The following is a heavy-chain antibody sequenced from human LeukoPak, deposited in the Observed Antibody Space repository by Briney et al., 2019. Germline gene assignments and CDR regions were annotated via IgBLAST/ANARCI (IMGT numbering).Heavy chain of an antibody. CDR3: AQGGYYDSEGAFDI. CDR2: IYYSGST. CDR1: GGSNRSYY. J-gene: IGHJ3*02. Sequence: SETLSLTCTVPGGSNRSYYWSWIRQPPGKALQWIGYIYYSGSTNYNPSLKSRVTISVDTSKNQFSLKLSSVTAADTAVYCCAQGGYYDSEGAFDIWGQGTMVTVSS. D-gene: IGHD3-22*01. V-gene: IGHV4-59*01.